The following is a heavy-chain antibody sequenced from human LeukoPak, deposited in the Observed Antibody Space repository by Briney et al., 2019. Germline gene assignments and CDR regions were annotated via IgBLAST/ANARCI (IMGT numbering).Heavy chain of an antibody. CDR2: IYSGGST. J-gene: IGHJ4*02. V-gene: IGHV3-66*04. CDR3: ERHRRQGLAPEFDY. Sequence: GGSLRLSCAASGFTVSSNYMSWVRQAPGKGLEWVSVIYSGGSTYYADSVRGRFTISRDNSKNTLYLQMNSLRADDTAVYYCERHRRQGLAPEFDYWGPGTLVTVSS. D-gene: IGHD6-19*01. CDR1: GFTVSSNY.